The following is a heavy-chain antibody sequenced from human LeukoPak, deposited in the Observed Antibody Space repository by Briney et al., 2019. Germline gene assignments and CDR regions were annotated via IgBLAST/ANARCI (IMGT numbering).Heavy chain of an antibody. Sequence: SETLSLTCAVSGDAISSGGFSWSWIRQPPGKSLEWIGYIYHSGSTYYNPSLKSRVTISVDRSKNQFSLKLSSVTAADTAVYYCARSTRDYYGSGNFDYWGQGTLVTVSS. J-gene: IGHJ4*02. CDR1: GDAISSGGFS. CDR3: ARSTRDYYGSGNFDY. D-gene: IGHD3-10*01. V-gene: IGHV4-30-2*01. CDR2: IYHSGST.